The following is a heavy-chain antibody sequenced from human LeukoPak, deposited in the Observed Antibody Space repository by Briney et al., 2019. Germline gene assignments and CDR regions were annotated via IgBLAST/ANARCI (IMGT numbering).Heavy chain of an antibody. CDR1: GFPFNAYW. V-gene: IGHV3-7*03. J-gene: IGHJ4*02. Sequence: GGSLKLSCAASGFPFNAYWMTWVRQAPGKGLEWLANIRQDGDTKYYVDSVKGRFTISRDNAMNSLYLQMNSLRAEDTAIYYCARSLPYGTTWYGRSDFWGQGTLVTVSS. CDR2: IRQDGDTK. CDR3: ARSLPYGTTWYGRSDF. D-gene: IGHD6-13*01.